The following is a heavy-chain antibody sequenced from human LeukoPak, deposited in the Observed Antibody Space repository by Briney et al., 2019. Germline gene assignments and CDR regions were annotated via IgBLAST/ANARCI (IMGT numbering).Heavy chain of an antibody. V-gene: IGHV5-51*01. CDR1: GYSFTSYW. CDR3: ARPGYGPGYYYGMDV. J-gene: IGHJ6*02. D-gene: IGHD2-15*01. CDR2: IYPGDSGT. Sequence: GESLKISCKGSGYSFTSYWIGWVRQMPGKGLEWMGIIYPGDSGTRYSPSFQGQVTISADKSISTAYLQWSSLKASDTAMYYCARPGYGPGYYYGMDVWGQGTTVTVSS.